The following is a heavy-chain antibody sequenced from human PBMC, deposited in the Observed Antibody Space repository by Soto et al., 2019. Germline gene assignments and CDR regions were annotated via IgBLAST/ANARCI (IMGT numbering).Heavy chain of an antibody. CDR1: GGTFSSYT. D-gene: IGHD2-2*01. V-gene: IGHV1-69*04. CDR3: ARDFGYCSSTSCYRDYYMDV. Sequence: SVKVSCKASGGTFSSYTISWVRQAPGQGLEWMGRIIPILGIANYAQKFQGRVTITADKSTSTAYMELSSLRSEDTAVYYCARDFGYCSSTSCYRDYYMDVWGKGTTVTVSS. CDR2: IIPILGIA. J-gene: IGHJ6*03.